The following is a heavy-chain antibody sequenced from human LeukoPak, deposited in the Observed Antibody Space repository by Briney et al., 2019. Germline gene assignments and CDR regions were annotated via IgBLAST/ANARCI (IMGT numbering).Heavy chain of an antibody. D-gene: IGHD3-10*01. Sequence: GDSLRLSCAASGFTFSSYTMDWVRQAPGKGLEWVSSISASSGYIYYADSMKGRFTISRDNAENSLHLQMNSLRAEDTALYYCARESLYSGSASSDLDYWGQGTLVTVSS. CDR1: GFTFSSYT. J-gene: IGHJ4*02. V-gene: IGHV3-21*01. CDR2: ISASSGYI. CDR3: ARESLYSGSASSDLDY.